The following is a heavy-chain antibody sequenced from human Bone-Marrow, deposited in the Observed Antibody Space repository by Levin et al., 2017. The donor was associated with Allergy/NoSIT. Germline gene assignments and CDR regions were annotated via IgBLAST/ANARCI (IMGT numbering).Heavy chain of an antibody. CDR1: GYKFDSYW. CDR3: ARLGGYSVELEYNWFDP. J-gene: IGHJ5*02. CDR2: IFPGDSDT. V-gene: IGHV5-51*01. D-gene: IGHD1-26*01. Sequence: SGGSLRLSCKTSGYKFDSYWIGWVRQMPGKGLEWMGIIFPGDSDTRYSPPFQGQVTISVDRSTATTYLEWGSLKASDSGIYYCARLGGYSVELEYNWFDPWGQGTVVTVSS.